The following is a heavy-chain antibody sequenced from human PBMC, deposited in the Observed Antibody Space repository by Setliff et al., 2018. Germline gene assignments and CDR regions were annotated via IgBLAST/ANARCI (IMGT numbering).Heavy chain of an antibody. CDR3: ARDSGSSSWISTFYYYYYYMDV. CDR2: ISWDGGNM. CDR1: GFSFNDYA. V-gene: IGHV3-9*01. J-gene: IGHJ6*03. Sequence: PGGSLRLSCAASGFSFNDYAMHWVRQTPGKGLEWVSGISWDGGNMDYADSVKGRFTISRDNAKNSLYLQMNSLGAADTAFYYCARDSGSSSWISTFYYYYYYMDVWGKGTTVTVSS. D-gene: IGHD6-13*01.